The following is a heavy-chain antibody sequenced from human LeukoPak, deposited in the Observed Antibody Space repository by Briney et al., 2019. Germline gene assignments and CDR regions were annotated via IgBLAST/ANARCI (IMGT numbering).Heavy chain of an antibody. CDR3: AGFTKVGATLFDY. Sequence: GGSLRLSSAASGFTFSNYWMHWVRQAPAKGLVWVSRINSDGSSTGYADSVKGRFTISRDNAKNTLYLQMNSLRAEDTAVYFCAGFTKVGATLFDYWGQGALVTVSS. CDR1: GFTFSNYW. J-gene: IGHJ4*02. D-gene: IGHD1-26*01. CDR2: INSDGSST. V-gene: IGHV3-74*01.